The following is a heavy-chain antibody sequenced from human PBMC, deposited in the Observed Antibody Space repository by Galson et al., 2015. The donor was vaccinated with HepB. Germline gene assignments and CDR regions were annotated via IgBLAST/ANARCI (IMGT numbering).Heavy chain of an antibody. CDR3: ARILYNWNLNYYYGMDV. CDR2: IYTGGST. V-gene: IGHV3-66*02. D-gene: IGHD1-20*01. J-gene: IGHJ6*02. CDR1: GFTVSSDY. Sequence: SLRLSCAAPGFTVSSDYMNWVRQAPGKGLEWVSVIYTGGSTYYADSVKGRFTISRDNSKNTVYLQMNSLRPEDTAVYYCARILYNWNLNYYYGMDVWGQGTTVTVSS.